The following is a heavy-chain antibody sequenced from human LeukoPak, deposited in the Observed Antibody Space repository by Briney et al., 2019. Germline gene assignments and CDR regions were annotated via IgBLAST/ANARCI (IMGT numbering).Heavy chain of an antibody. V-gene: IGHV4-4*02. CDR3: ARDSSAPRSYFALDV. CDR1: GDSISDDSVNKNNW. CDR2: VSLDGIT. Sequence: TSETLSLTCVFSGDSISDDSVNKNNWLNWVRQAPGKGLEWIGDVSLDGITNYNPSLLGRVTISLDKSAKQVSLRLTSVTAADTAIYYCARDSSAPRSYFALDVWGQGTTVTVSS. J-gene: IGHJ6*01. D-gene: IGHD6-19*01.